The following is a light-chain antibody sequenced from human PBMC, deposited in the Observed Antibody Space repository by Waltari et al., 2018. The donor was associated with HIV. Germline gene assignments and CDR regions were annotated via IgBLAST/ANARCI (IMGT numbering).Light chain of an antibody. J-gene: IGLJ2*01. V-gene: IGLV1-44*01. CDR3: AAWDDSLNGEVV. CDR1: NSNIGSNT. Sequence: QSVLTQPPSASGTPGQRVTISCSGRNSNIGSNTVNWYQQLPGTAPKLLIYGNTQRPSGVPDLFSGSKSGPSASLAISGLQSEDEADYYCAAWDDSLNGEVVFGGGTKLTVL. CDR2: GNT.